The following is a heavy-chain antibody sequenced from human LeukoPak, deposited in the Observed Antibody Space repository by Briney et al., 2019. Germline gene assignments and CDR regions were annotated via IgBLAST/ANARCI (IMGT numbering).Heavy chain of an antibody. D-gene: IGHD4-11*01. V-gene: IGHV3-21*01. CDR3: ARDRGNYPDYYYYYMDV. CDR1: GFTFSSYS. Sequence: GGSLRLSCAASGFTFSSYSMNWVRQAPGKGLEWVSSISSSSSYIYYADSVKGRFTISRDNAKNSLYLQMSSLRAEDTAVYYCARDRGNYPDYYYYYMDVWGKGTTVTVSS. J-gene: IGHJ6*03. CDR2: ISSSSSYI.